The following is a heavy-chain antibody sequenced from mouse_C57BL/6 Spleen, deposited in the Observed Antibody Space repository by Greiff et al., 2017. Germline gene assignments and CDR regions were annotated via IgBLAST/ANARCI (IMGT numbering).Heavy chain of an antibody. CDR2: FDPENGDT. Sequence: EVQLQQSGAELVRPGASVKLSCKASGFNINDYSMHWVKQRPEQGLEWIGWFDPENGDTEYASKFQGKATITEETSSNTSYLQRSSLTSEDTAVYYATREAAMDYWGQGTLVTVSA. J-gene: IGHJ4*01. CDR3: TREAAMDY. V-gene: IGHV14-4*01. CDR1: GFNINDYS.